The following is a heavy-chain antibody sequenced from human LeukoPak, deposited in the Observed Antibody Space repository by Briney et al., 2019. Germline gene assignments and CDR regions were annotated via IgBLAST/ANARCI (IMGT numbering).Heavy chain of an antibody. CDR3: ARLDSSYHMIDY. J-gene: IGHJ4*02. D-gene: IGHD3-22*01. CDR2: IYYSGST. Sequence: SETLSLTCTVSGGSISSYYWSWIRQPPGKGLEWIGYIYYSGSTNYNPSLKSRVTISVDTSKNQFSLKLSSVTAADTAVYHCARLDSSYHMIDYWGQGSLVTVSS. V-gene: IGHV4-59*08. CDR1: GGSISSYY.